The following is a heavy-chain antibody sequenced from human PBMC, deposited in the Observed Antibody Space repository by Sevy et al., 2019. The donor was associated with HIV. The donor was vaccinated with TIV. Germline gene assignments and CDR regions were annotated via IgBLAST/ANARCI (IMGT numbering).Heavy chain of an antibody. CDR2: IWFDGSNT. J-gene: IGHJ4*02. CDR1: GFTFSTYG. CDR3: ARALEFYDDGDYGPAFMPDY. D-gene: IGHD4-17*01. Sequence: GGCLRLSCAASGFTFSTYGMHWVRQAPGKGLEWLAVIWFDGSNTYYADSVKGRFTISRDIANNTLHLQMNSLRAEDTAVYYRARALEFYDDGDYGPAFMPDYWGQGTLVTVSS. V-gene: IGHV3-33*01.